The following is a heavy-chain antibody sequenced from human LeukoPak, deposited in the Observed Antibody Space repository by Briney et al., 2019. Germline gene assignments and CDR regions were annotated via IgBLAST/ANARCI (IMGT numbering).Heavy chain of an antibody. V-gene: IGHV4-34*01. CDR3: ASLRSSRYYYYMDV. CDR2: INHSGST. Sequence: SETLSLTCAVYGGSFSGYYWSWIRQPPGKGLEWIGEINHSGSTNYNPSLKSRVTTSVDTSKNQFSLKLSSVTAADTAVYYCASLRSSRYYYYMDVWGKGTTVTVSS. D-gene: IGHD2-2*01. J-gene: IGHJ6*03. CDR1: GGSFSGYY.